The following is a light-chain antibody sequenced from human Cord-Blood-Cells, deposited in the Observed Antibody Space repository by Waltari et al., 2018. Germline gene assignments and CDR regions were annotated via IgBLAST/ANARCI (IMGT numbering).Light chain of an antibody. V-gene: IGLV2-14*01. CDR2: DVS. CDR3: SSYTSSSTLV. Sequence: QSALTQPASVSGSPGQSITISCTGTSSDVGGYNYVSWYQQHPGKAPKLMIYDVSNRASGVSNRFSGSKSGNTASRNISGLQAEDEADYYCSSYTSSSTLVFGGGTKLTVL. J-gene: IGLJ2*01. CDR1: SSDVGGYNY.